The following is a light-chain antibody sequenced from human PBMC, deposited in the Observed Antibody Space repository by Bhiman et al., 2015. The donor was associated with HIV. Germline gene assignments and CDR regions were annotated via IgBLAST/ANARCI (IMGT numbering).Light chain of an antibody. Sequence: QSVLTQPPSVSAAPGQKVTISCSGSSSNIGNNYVSWYQQLPGTAPKLMIFDVSKRPSGVSDRFSGSKSGNTASLTISGLQAEDEADYYCSSYAVIXIVF. J-gene: IGLJ1*01. CDR2: DVS. CDR3: SSYAVIXIV. CDR1: SSNIGNNY. V-gene: IGLV1-51*01.